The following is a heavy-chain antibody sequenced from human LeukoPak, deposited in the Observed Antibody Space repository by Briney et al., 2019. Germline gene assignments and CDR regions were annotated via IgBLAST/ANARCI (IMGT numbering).Heavy chain of an antibody. CDR3: ARDKGTSYRSSFDY. V-gene: IGHV1-8*01. J-gene: IGHJ4*02. CDR1: GYTFTSYD. CDR2: MNPNSGNT. D-gene: IGHD6-6*01. Sequence: ASVKVSCKASGYTFTSYDINWVRQATGQGLEWMGWMNPNSGNTGHAQKFQGRVTMTRNTSISTAYMELSSLRSEDTAVYYCARDKGTSYRSSFDYWGQGTLVTVSS.